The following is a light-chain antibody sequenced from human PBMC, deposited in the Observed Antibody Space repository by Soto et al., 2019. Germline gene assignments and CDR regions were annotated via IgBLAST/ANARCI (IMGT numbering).Light chain of an antibody. CDR2: GAS. J-gene: IGKJ2*01. V-gene: IGKV3-20*01. CDR1: QSVGSSY. CDR3: HQYGSSPLYT. Sequence: EIVLTQSPGTLSLSPGERATLSCRASQSVGSSYLAWYQQKPGQAPRLLIYGASIRATGIPDRFSGSGSGTDFTLTISRLEPEDFAVYYCHQYGSSPLYTFGQGTKLEIK.